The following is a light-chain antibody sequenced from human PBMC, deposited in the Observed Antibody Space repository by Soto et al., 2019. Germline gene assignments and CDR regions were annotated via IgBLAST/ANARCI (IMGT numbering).Light chain of an antibody. CDR1: QSVSSN. J-gene: IGKJ1*01. CDR2: AAS. Sequence: EIVMTQSPATLSVSPGERATLSCRASQSVSSNLAWYQQKPGQAPRLLIYAASTRATGIPARFSGSGSGTEFTLTISSLQSEDFAVYYCQQYNIWWAFGQGTKVVI. CDR3: QQYNIWWA. V-gene: IGKV3-15*01.